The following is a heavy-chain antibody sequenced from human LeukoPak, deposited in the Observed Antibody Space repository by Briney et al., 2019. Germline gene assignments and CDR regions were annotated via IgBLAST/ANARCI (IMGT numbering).Heavy chain of an antibody. J-gene: IGHJ4*02. D-gene: IGHD3-16*01. Sequence: PSETLSLTCAVSGGSISSGGYSWSWIRQPPGQGLEWIGYIYHSGSTNYNPSLKSRVTISVDTSKNQFSLKLSSVTAADTAVYYCARGVYYDYVWGSYQYCFDYWGQGTLVTVSS. CDR2: IYHSGST. CDR3: ARGVYYDYVWGSYQYCFDY. V-gene: IGHV4-30-2*01. CDR1: GGSISSGGYS.